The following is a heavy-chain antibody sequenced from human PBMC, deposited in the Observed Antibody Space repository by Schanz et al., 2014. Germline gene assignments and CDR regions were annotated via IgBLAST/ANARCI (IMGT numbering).Heavy chain of an antibody. CDR3: ARDRNLRDFWSGYRGGAFDI. D-gene: IGHD3-3*01. Sequence: VQLVESGGGLFKPGGSLRLSCAGSGFTFADYYMTWIRQAPGKGLEWVSGFTWNSDSAGYADSLRGRFTISRDNAKNSLDLQMNSVRAEDTALYYCARDRNLRDFWSGYRGGAFDIWGQGTMATVSS. CDR2: FTWNSDSA. CDR1: GFTFADYY. V-gene: IGHV3-20*04. J-gene: IGHJ3*02.